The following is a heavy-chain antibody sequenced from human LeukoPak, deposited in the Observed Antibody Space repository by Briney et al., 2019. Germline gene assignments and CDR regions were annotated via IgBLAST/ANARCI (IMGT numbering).Heavy chain of an antibody. D-gene: IGHD6-6*01. V-gene: IGHV4-59*01. J-gene: IGHJ6*03. Sequence: PSETLSLTCTVSGGSISSYYWSWIRQPPGKGLEWIGYIYYSGSTNYNPSLKSRVTISVDTSKNQFSLKLSSVTAADTAVYYCTRAPIAARRGFDYYYYYMDVWGKGTTVTVSS. CDR1: GGSISSYY. CDR3: TRAPIAARRGFDYYYYYMDV. CDR2: IYYSGST.